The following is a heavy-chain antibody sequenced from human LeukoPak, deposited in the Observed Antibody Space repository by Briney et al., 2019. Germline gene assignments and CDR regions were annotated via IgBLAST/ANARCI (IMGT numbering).Heavy chain of an antibody. V-gene: IGHV1-18*01. CDR2: ISAYNGNT. J-gene: IGHJ5*02. CDR3: ARETLGYCSSTSCYRGPPRYNWFDP. Sequence: ASVKVSCKASGYTFTSYGISWVRQDPGRGLEWMGWISAYNGNTNYAQKLQGRVTMTTDTSTSTAYMELRSLRSDDTAVYYCARETLGYCSSTSCYRGPPRYNWFDPWGQGTLVTVSS. CDR1: GYTFTSYG. D-gene: IGHD2-2*01.